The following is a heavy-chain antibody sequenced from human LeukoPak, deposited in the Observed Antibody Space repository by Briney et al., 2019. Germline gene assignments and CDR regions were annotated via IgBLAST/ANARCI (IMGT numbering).Heavy chain of an antibody. CDR1: GFTFSNYA. Sequence: PGGSLRLACAASGFTFSNYAFSWVRQAPGKGREWVSAISGSAPSTYYADSVQRRFTISRDNSKNTLFLQMNSLSAEDTALYYCANAAYCAGGCYSGFDTWGQGTLVTVSS. CDR2: ISGSAPST. CDR3: ANAAYCAGGCYSGFDT. D-gene: IGHD2-21*02. V-gene: IGHV3-23*01. J-gene: IGHJ4*02.